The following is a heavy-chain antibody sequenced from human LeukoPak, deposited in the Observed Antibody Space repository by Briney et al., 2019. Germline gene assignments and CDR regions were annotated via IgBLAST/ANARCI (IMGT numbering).Heavy chain of an antibody. D-gene: IGHD2-21*02. CDR2: ISGSSSYI. J-gene: IGHJ4*02. Sequence: GGSLRLSCAASGFTFSSYSMNWVRQAPGKGLEWVSSISGSSSYIYYADSVKGRFTISRDNAKNSLYLQMNSLRAEDTAVYYCARDLVTPRCTFDYWGQGTLVTVSS. CDR3: ARDLVTPRCTFDY. V-gene: IGHV3-21*01. CDR1: GFTFSSYS.